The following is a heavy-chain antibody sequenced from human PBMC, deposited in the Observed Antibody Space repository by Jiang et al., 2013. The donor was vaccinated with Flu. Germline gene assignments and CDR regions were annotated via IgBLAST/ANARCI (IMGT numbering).Heavy chain of an antibody. CDR2: LNPSDGTK. CDR3: ARNYDSTGLEDAFDV. J-gene: IGHJ3*01. Sequence: VQLVESGTEVKKPGASVSVSCKASGYTFTSYYMHWVRQAPGHGLEWMGVLNPSDGTKKLAQKFQGRVTMTRDTSTSMVYMELSSLRSEDTALYYCARNYDSTGLEDAFDVWARAMVTISS. CDR1: GYTFTSYY. D-gene: IGHD3-22*01. V-gene: IGHV1-46*01.